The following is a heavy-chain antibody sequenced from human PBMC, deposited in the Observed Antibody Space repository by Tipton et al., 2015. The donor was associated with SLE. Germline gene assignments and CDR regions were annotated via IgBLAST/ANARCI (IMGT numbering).Heavy chain of an antibody. J-gene: IGHJ4*02. Sequence: TLSLTRTVSGVSVTSHHWSWIRQAPGNGLEWIAYISDTGRTNYKSSLKSRVTISVDTSRNQFSLNLDSVTAADTAVYYCARVDPVGYSWHVTGYHFDNWGQGTLVTASS. CDR3: ARVDPVGYSWHVTGYHFDN. D-gene: IGHD2-15*01. CDR1: GVSVTSHH. CDR2: ISDTGRT. V-gene: IGHV4-59*02.